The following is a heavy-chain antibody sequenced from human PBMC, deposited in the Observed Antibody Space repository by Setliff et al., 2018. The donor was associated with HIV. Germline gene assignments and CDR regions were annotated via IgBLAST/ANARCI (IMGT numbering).Heavy chain of an antibody. J-gene: IGHJ4*02. CDR1: GGSISSYY. V-gene: IGHV4-59*01. CDR2: VYYDGST. CDR3: ARDRSSGGYTYGLIDY. Sequence: SETLSLTCTVSGGSISSYYWSWIRQPPGKGLEWIGYVYYDGSTKHNPSLESRVTIAVDTSKNQFSLKVSSVTAADTAVYYCARDRSSGGYTYGLIDYWGQGRLVTVSS. D-gene: IGHD5-18*01.